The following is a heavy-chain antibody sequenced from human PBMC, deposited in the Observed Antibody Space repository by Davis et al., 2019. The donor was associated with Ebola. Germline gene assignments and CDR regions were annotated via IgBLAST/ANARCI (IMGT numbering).Heavy chain of an antibody. CDR1: GFTFDDYG. Sequence: GESLTISCAASGFTFDDYGMSWVRQAPGKGLEWVSGINWNGGSTGYADSVKGRFTISRDNAKNSLYLQMNSLRAEDTALYYCAKGRYQLLLSPGMDVWGQGTTVTVS. J-gene: IGHJ6*02. D-gene: IGHD2-2*01. CDR3: AKGRYQLLLSPGMDV. V-gene: IGHV3-20*04. CDR2: INWNGGST.